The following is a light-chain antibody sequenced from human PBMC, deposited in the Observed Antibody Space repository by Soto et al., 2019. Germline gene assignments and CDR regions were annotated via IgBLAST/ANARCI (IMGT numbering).Light chain of an antibody. V-gene: IGKV3-15*01. Sequence: EVVMTQSPATLSVSPGERATLSCRASQSVNNNLAWYQQKPGQAPRLLIYGASTRATGIPARFSGSGSGTEFTLTIRSLQSEDFAVYYCQQYNNCWTFGQGTKEEIQ. J-gene: IGKJ1*01. CDR1: QSVNNN. CDR2: GAS. CDR3: QQYNNCWT.